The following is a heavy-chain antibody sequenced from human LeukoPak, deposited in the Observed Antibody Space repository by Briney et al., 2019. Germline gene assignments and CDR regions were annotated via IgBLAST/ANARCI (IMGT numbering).Heavy chain of an antibody. CDR1: GGTFSSYA. CDR2: IIPIFGTA. V-gene: IGHV1-69*01. J-gene: IGHJ6*03. Sequence: WASVKVSCKASGGTFSSYAISWVRQAPGQGLEWMGGIIPIFGTANYAQKFQGRVTITADESTSTAYMELSSLRSEDTAVYYCARIGGTNWNYGHYMDVWGKGTTVTVSS. CDR3: ARIGGTNWNYGHYMDV. D-gene: IGHD1-7*01.